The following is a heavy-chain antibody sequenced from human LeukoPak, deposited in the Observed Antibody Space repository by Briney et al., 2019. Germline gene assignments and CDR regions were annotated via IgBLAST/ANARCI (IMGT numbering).Heavy chain of an antibody. CDR1: GYTFTSYG. J-gene: IGHJ4*02. CDR3: ARRNYYDSSGYYYVPLDY. V-gene: IGHV1-69*13. D-gene: IGHD3-22*01. Sequence: SVKVSCKASGYTFTSYGISWVRQAPGQGLEWMGGIIPIFGTANYAQKFQGRVTITADESTSTAYMELSSLRSEDTAVYYCARRNYYDSSGYYYVPLDYWGQGTLVTVSS. CDR2: IIPIFGTA.